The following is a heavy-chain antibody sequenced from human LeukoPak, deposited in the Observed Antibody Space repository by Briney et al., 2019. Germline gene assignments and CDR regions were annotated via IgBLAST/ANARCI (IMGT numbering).Heavy chain of an antibody. CDR2: IYGGGST. D-gene: IGHD6-19*01. Sequence: GGSLRLSCAASGVTVSNNFMSWVRQAPGKGLEWVSVIYGGGSTYYADSVKGRFTISRDTSKNTLYLQMNSPRAEDTAVYYCASWPGGWYGEDSWGQGTLVTVSS. J-gene: IGHJ4*02. CDR3: ASWPGGWYGEDS. V-gene: IGHV3-53*01. CDR1: GVTVSNNF.